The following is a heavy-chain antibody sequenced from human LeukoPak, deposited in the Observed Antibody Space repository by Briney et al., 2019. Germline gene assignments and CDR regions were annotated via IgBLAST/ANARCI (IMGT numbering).Heavy chain of an antibody. Sequence: GASVKVSCKASGYTFTGYFMHWVRQAPGQGLEWMGWINPNSGGTDYAQKFQGRVTMTRDTSIRTAYMELSRLRSDDTAVYYCARGQMVRLKTLNYWGQGTLVTVSS. CDR3: ARGQMVRLKTLNY. CDR2: INPNSGGT. V-gene: IGHV1-2*02. J-gene: IGHJ4*02. D-gene: IGHD2-8*01. CDR1: GYTFTGYF.